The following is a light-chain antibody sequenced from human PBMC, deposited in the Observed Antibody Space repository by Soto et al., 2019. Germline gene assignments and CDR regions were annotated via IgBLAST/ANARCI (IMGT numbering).Light chain of an antibody. CDR1: QSVGRN. CDR2: GTS. V-gene: IGKV3-15*01. CDR3: QQYNKWPYT. Sequence: EIVMTQSPVALSVSPGESAALSCRASQSVGRNFAWYQQRPGQAPRVLIYGTSTWATGVPARFSGSGSGTDFTLTISSLQSEDFAVYYCQQYNKWPYTFGQGTRLEIK. J-gene: IGKJ2*01.